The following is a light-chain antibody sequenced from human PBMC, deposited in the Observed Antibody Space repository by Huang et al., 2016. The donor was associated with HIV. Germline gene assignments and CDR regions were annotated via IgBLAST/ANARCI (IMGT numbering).Light chain of an antibody. V-gene: IGKV1-13*02. CDR3: QQLHTYPIT. Sequence: QLTQSPPSLSASVGDTIIISCRASQDIGTSLAWYQQKTGRAPKLLISGASTLQTGVPSRFSGDSAATFFTLFITDLQPEDFATYYCQQLHTYPITFGQGTRLDIK. CDR2: GAS. CDR1: QDIGTS. J-gene: IGKJ5*01.